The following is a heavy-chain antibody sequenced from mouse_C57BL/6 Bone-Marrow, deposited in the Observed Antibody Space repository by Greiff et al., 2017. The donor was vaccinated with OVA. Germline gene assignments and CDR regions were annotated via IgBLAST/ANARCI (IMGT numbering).Heavy chain of an antibody. Sequence: EVKLVESGGGLVQPKGSLKLSCAASGFSFNTYAMNWVRQAPGKGLEWVARIRSKSNNYATYYADSVKDRFTISRDDSESMLYLQMNNLKTEDTAMYYCVRQRGLRRDDFAYWGQGTLVTVSA. CDR3: VRQRGLRRDDFAY. J-gene: IGHJ3*01. CDR1: GFSFNTYA. V-gene: IGHV10-1*01. CDR2: IRSKSNNYAT. D-gene: IGHD2-4*01.